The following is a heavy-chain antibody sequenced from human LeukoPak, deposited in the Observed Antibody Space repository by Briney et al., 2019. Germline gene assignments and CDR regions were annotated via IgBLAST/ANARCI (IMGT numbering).Heavy chain of an antibody. Sequence: GGSLRLSCAASGLTVSSNYMSWVRQAPGKGLEWVSVIYSGGSTYYADSVKGRFTISRDNSKNTLYLQVNSLRAEDTAVYYCARGSRITIFGVVHYYMDVWGKGTTVTVSS. D-gene: IGHD3-3*01. V-gene: IGHV3-66*02. CDR1: GLTVSSNY. CDR3: ARGSRITIFGVVHYYMDV. J-gene: IGHJ6*03. CDR2: IYSGGST.